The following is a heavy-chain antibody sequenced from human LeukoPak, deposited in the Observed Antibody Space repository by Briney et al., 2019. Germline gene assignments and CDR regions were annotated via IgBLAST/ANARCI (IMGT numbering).Heavy chain of an antibody. Sequence: SETLSLTCAVSGYSISSGYYWGWIRQPPGKGLECIGSIYYSGSTSYNPSLRSRATISVDTPKKQFSLQLSSVTAADTAVYSCSRHERALGAFDIWGQGTLVTVSS. V-gene: IGHV4-38-2*01. J-gene: IGHJ3*02. CDR2: IYYSGST. CDR1: GYSISSGYY. CDR3: SRHERALGAFDI. D-gene: IGHD6-25*01.